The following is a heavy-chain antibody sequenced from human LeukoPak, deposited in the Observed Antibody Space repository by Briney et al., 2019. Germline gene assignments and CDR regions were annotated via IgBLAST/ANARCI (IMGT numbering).Heavy chain of an antibody. CDR1: GFTFSSYE. J-gene: IGHJ4*02. CDR2: ISSSGSTI. D-gene: IGHD3-22*01. V-gene: IGHV3-48*03. CDR3: AREPYDSSGYHSEYFDY. Sequence: PGGSLSLSCAASGFTFSSYEMNWVRQARGKGLEWVSYISSSGSTIYYADSVKGRFTISRDNAKNSLYLQMNSLRAEDTAVYYCAREPYDSSGYHSEYFDYWGQGTLVTVSS.